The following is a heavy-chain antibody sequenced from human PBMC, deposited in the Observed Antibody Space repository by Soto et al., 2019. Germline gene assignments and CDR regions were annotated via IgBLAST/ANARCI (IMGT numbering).Heavy chain of an antibody. J-gene: IGHJ4*02. CDR3: ATHHDS. V-gene: IGHV4-59*08. CDR1: GGSISSYY. CDR2: IYYSGST. Sequence: QVQLQESGPGLVKPSETLSLTCTVSGGSISSYYWSWIRQPPGKGLEWIGYIYYSGSTNYNPSLRRRLTISVDTSKSQSSLKLSSVTAAHTAVYYCATHHDSWGQGTPVTVSS.